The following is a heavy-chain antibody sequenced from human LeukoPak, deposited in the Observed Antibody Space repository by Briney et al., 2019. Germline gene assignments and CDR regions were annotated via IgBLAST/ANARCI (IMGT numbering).Heavy chain of an antibody. CDR1: GFTFSSCA. CDR2: ISGIGGST. V-gene: IGHV3-23*01. CDR3: AKDSQRDYYDSSGFSH. D-gene: IGHD3-22*01. Sequence: GRSLRLSCAASGFTFSSCAMSWVRQAPGKGLEWVSCISGIGGSTYYADSVKGRFTISRDNSKSTLYLQMNSLRAEDTAVYYCAKDSQRDYYDSSGFSHWGPGTLVTVSS. J-gene: IGHJ4*02.